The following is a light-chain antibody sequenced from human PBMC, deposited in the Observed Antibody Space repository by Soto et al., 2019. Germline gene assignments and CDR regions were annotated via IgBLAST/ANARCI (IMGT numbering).Light chain of an antibody. CDR3: AAWDDSLNGFYV. CDR1: SSDIGTNS. Sequence: QSVLTQPPSTSGTPGQRVTISYSGGSSDIGTNSVNWYQQLPGRAPKLLIYNNDLRPSGVPDRFSGSKSGTSASLAISGLQSEDEADYYCAAWDDSLNGFYVFGIGTKVTVL. V-gene: IGLV1-44*01. CDR2: NND. J-gene: IGLJ1*01.